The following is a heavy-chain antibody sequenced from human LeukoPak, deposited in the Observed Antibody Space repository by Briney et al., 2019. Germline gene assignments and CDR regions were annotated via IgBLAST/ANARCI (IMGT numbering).Heavy chain of an antibody. Sequence: GGSLRLSCAASGFTFSNYAMNWVRQAPGKGLEWVSYTSSSVSSSSTIYYVESVQGRFTIPRDNAKNSLYLQMNSLRAEDTAVYYCARDSQPYYDILTGYPYDWYYYYGMDVWGQGTTVTVSS. D-gene: IGHD3-9*01. V-gene: IGHV3-48*04. CDR1: GFTFSNYA. CDR2: TSSSVSSSSTI. J-gene: IGHJ6*02. CDR3: ARDSQPYYDILTGYPYDWYYYYGMDV.